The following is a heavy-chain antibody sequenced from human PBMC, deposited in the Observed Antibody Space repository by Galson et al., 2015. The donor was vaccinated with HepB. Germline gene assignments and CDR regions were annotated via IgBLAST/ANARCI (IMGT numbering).Heavy chain of an antibody. Sequence: SLRLSCAASGFTFSSYAMFWVRQAPGKGLEWVSVISGSGSHTFYEDSEKGRFTISRDNSGNRLFLQMNSLGAEDTAVYFCAKEHSGDILTGYPSYWGQGTLVAVSS. V-gene: IGHV3-23*01. D-gene: IGHD3-9*01. CDR1: GFTFSSYA. CDR2: ISGSGSHT. J-gene: IGHJ4*02. CDR3: AKEHSGDILTGYPSY.